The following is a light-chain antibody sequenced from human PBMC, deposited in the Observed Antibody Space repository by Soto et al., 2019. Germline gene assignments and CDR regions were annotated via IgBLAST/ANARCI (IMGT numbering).Light chain of an antibody. V-gene: IGKV3-20*01. Sequence: ETVLTQSPGTLSLSPGERATLSCRASRTIRSNYLAWYRQTPGQAPRLLIYGASNRATGIADRFSGSGSGTDFTLIISRLDPEDFALYYCQQYGSLPWTFGQGTKVEI. CDR2: GAS. CDR3: QQYGSLPWT. CDR1: RTIRSNY. J-gene: IGKJ1*01.